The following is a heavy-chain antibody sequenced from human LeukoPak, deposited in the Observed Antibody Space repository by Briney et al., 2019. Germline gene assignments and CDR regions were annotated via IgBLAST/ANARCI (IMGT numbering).Heavy chain of an antibody. J-gene: IGHJ4*02. CDR2: ISGSGGSK. CDR1: GFTFSSHA. Sequence: PGGSLRLSCAASGFTFSSHAMSWVRQAPGKGLEWVSAISGSGGSKYYADSVRGRFTISRDNFKNTLYLQLNSLRAEDTAVYYCAKVGSDYGEYFDYWGQGSLVTVSS. CDR3: AKVGSDYGEYFDY. D-gene: IGHD4-17*01. V-gene: IGHV3-23*01.